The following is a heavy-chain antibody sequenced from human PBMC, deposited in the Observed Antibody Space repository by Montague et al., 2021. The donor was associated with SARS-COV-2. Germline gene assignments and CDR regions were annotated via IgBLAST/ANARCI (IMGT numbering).Heavy chain of an antibody. CDR3: ARVRYYGSGTSLGMDV. V-gene: IGHV4-34*01. CDR2: INHSGST. CDR1: GGSFSGYY. D-gene: IGHD3-10*01. J-gene: IGHJ6*02. Sequence: SETLSLTCAVYGGSFSGYYWSWIRQPPGKGLEWIGEINHSGSTNYNPSLKSRVTISVDTSKNQFPLKLSPVTAAATAVYYCARVRYYGSGTSLGMDVWGQGTTVTVSS.